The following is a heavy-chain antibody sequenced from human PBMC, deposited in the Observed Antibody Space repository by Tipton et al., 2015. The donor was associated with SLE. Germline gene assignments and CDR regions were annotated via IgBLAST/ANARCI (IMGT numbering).Heavy chain of an antibody. J-gene: IGHJ3*02. Sequence: QSGAEVKKPGSSVKVSCKASGGTFSSYAISWVRQAPGQGLEWMGGIIPIFGTANYAQKFQGRVTITTDESTSTAYMELSSLRSEDTAVYYCARIYYDGLFRNAFDIWGQGTMVTVSS. CDR2: IIPIFGTA. V-gene: IGHV1-69*05. CDR3: ARIYYDGLFRNAFDI. D-gene: IGHD3-3*01. CDR1: GGTFSSYA.